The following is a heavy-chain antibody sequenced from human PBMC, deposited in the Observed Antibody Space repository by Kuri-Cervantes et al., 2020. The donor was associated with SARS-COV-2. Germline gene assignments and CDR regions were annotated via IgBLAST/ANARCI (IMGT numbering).Heavy chain of an antibody. Sequence: SVKVSCKASGGTFSSYAISWVRQAPGQGREWMGGIIPIFGTANYAQKFQGRVTITADESTSTAYMELSSLRSEDTAVYYRARDLSSNRYGSERYGSDPWGQGTLVTVSS. D-gene: IGHD3-10*01. J-gene: IGHJ5*02. CDR1: GGTFSSYA. V-gene: IGHV1-69*13. CDR3: ARDLSSNRYGSERYGSDP. CDR2: IIPIFGTA.